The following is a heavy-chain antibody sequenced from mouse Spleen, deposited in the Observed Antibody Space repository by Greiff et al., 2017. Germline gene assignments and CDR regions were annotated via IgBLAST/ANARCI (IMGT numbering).Heavy chain of an antibody. D-gene: IGHD1-1*01. V-gene: IGHV2-9-1*01. CDR1: GFSLTSYA. CDR2: IWTGGGT. Sequence: VKLQESGPGLVAPSQSLSITCTVSGFSLTSYAISWVRQPPGKGLEWLGVIWTGGGTNYNSALKSRLSISKDNSKSQVFLKMNSLQTDDTARYYCARSITTVVVLYWYFDVWGAGTTVTVSS. CDR3: ARSITTVVVLYWYFDV. J-gene: IGHJ1*01.